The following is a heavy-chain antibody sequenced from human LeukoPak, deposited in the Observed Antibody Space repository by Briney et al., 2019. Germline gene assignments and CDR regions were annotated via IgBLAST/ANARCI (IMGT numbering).Heavy chain of an antibody. Sequence: PSETLSLTCAVYGGSFSGYYWSWIRQPPGKGLEWIGRIYYRGNTYYNPSLKSRVTISVDTSKNQFSLKLSSVTAADTAVYYCARHIGGGSLPYYFDYWGQGTLVTVSS. V-gene: IGHV4-34*01. CDR1: GGSFSGYY. J-gene: IGHJ4*02. CDR3: ARHIGGGSLPYYFDY. CDR2: IYYRGNT. D-gene: IGHD3-10*01.